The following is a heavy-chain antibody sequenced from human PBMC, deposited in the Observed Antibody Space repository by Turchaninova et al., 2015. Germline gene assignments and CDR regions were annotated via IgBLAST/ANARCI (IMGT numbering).Heavy chain of an antibody. CDR2: ISYSGST. CDR1: GGSISSSSYY. D-gene: IGHD1-7*01. V-gene: IGHV4-39*07. Sequence: QLQLQESGPGLVKPSEPLSLTCTVAGGSISSSSYYWGWIRQPPGGGLEYIGSISYSGSTYYNPSLKSRVTLSVDTSKNQFSLKLSSVTAADTAVYYCAKLPEEDYWGQGTLVTVSS. J-gene: IGHJ4*02. CDR3: AKLPEEDY.